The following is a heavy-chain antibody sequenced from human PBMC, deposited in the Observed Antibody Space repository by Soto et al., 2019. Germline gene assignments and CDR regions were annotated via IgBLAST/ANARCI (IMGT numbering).Heavy chain of an antibody. CDR3: ARTGERWILGYYFDY. J-gene: IGHJ4*02. CDR2: IYSSEST. CDR1: GGSINSYF. V-gene: IGHV4-59*01. D-gene: IGHD2-2*03. Sequence: SETLSLTCTVSGGSINSYFWSWIRQPPGKGLEWIGSIYSSESTNYNPSLKSRVTISVDTSKNQFSLKLSSVTAADTAVYYCARTGERWILGYYFDYWGQGTLVTVSS.